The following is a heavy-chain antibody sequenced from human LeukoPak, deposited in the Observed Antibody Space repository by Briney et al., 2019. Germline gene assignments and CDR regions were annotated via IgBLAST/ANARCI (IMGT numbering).Heavy chain of an antibody. D-gene: IGHD3-3*01. Sequence: PGGSLRPSCAASGFTFSDFGMNWVRQAPGRGLEWVSSISSSSSYVYYADSVKGRFIISRDNAKNSLYLQVNSLRAEDTAVYYCARQYCDFWSGYYTADYYFDYWGQGTLVTVSS. V-gene: IGHV3-21*06. CDR3: ARQYCDFWSGYYTADYYFDY. CDR2: ISSSSSYV. J-gene: IGHJ4*02. CDR1: GFTFSDFG.